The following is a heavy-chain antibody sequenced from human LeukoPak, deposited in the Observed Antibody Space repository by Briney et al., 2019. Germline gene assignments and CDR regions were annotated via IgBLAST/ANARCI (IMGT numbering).Heavy chain of an antibody. D-gene: IGHD6-13*01. V-gene: IGHV3-23*01. CDR2: ISGRGGNT. CDR3: AKDPAAAGTAEYFQH. J-gene: IGHJ1*01. CDR1: GFTFSGHA. Sequence: PGGSLRLSCAASGFTFSGHAMSWVRQAPGKGLEWVSTISGRGGNTYSADSVKGRFTISRDNSKNTLYLHMSSLRAEDTAVYYCAKDPAAAGTAEYFQHWGQGTLVTVSS.